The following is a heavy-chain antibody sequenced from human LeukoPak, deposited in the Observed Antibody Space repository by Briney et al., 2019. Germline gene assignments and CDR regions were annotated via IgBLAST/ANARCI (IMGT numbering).Heavy chain of an antibody. CDR1: GFTFSSYA. Sequence: PGGSLRLSCAASGFTFSSYAMSWVRQAPGKGLEWVSAISGSGGSTYYADSVKGRFTISRDNSKNTLYLQMNSLRAEDTAVYYCAKTDDSTSLPPAYYFDYWGQGTLVTVSS. V-gene: IGHV3-23*01. D-gene: IGHD3-16*02. CDR2: ISGSGGST. CDR3: AKTDDSTSLPPAYYFDY. J-gene: IGHJ4*02.